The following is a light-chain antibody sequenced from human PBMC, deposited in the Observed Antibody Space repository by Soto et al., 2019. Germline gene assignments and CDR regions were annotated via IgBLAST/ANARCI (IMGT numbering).Light chain of an antibody. CDR2: GAS. V-gene: IGKV3-15*01. CDR3: QRYNNWPRT. Sequence: EIVMTQSPATLSVSPGERATLSCGASQSVSSNLAWYQQKPGQAPRLLIYGASTRATGIPARFSGSGSGTEFTLTISSLQSEDFAVYYCQRYNNWPRTFGQGTKV. J-gene: IGKJ1*01. CDR1: QSVSSN.